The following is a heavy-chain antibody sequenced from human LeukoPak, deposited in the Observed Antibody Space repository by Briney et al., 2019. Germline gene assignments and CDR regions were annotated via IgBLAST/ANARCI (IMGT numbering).Heavy chain of an antibody. Sequence: GGSLRLSCAASGFTFSSYGMHWVRQAPGKGLEWVAVIWYDGGNKYYADSVKGRFTISRDNSKNTLYLQMNSLRAEDTAVYYCAREQGGLRGLDYWGQGTLVTVSS. J-gene: IGHJ4*02. V-gene: IGHV3-33*01. D-gene: IGHD3-16*01. CDR3: AREQGGLRGLDY. CDR2: IWYDGGNK. CDR1: GFTFSSYG.